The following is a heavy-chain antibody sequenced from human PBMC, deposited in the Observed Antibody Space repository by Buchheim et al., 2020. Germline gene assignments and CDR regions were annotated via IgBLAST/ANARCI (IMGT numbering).Heavy chain of an antibody. CDR2: ISAYNGNT. D-gene: IGHD3/OR15-3a*01. Sequence: QVQLVQSGAEVKKPGASVKVSCKASGYTFTSYGISWVRQAPGQGLEWMGWISAYNGNTNYAQKLQGRVTMTTDTSTNTTYLELRSLRSDATAVYYCASVGSRSGNGLGLSYYYGMDVWGQGTT. V-gene: IGHV1-18*01. CDR3: ASVGSRSGNGLGLSYYYGMDV. J-gene: IGHJ6*02. CDR1: GYTFTSYG.